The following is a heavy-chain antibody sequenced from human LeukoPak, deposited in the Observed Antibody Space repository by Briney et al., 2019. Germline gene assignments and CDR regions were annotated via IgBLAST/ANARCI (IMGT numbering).Heavy chain of an antibody. J-gene: IGHJ4*02. CDR2: ITSSSSYI. CDR3: ARRAMTERGHSYGLDY. V-gene: IGHV3-21*06. Sequence: PGGSLRLSCAASGFTFSSYSMNWVRQAPWKGLEWVSTITSSSSYIYYADSVKGRFTISRDNAKNSMYLQTNSLRAEDTAVYYCARRAMTERGHSYGLDYWGQGTLVTVSS. CDR1: GFTFSSYS. D-gene: IGHD5-18*01.